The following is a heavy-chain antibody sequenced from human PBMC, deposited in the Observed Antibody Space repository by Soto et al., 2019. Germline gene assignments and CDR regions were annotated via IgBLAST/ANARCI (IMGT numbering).Heavy chain of an antibody. CDR1: GFTFSSYA. CDR2: ISGSGGST. CDR3: AETGVGIAARYGY. D-gene: IGHD6-6*01. J-gene: IGHJ4*02. Sequence: EVQLLESGGGLVQPGGSLRLSCAASGFTFSSYAMSWVRQAPGKGLEWVSAISGSGGSTYYADSVKGRFTISRDNSKNTLYLQMSSLRACVSAGYYGAETGVGIAARYGYWGQGTLVTVSS. V-gene: IGHV3-23*01.